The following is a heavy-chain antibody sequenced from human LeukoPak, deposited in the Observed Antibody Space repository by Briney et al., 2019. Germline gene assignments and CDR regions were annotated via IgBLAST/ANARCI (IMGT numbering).Heavy chain of an antibody. Sequence: GGSLRLSCVGSGFTSIAYALTWARQAPGKGLEWVSGISGGGVTKYYADSVKDRFTISRDNAKNALYLQMSSLRAEDTAVYHCARGGGGYVGFVYWGQGTLVTVSS. V-gene: IGHV3-23*01. CDR1: GFTSIAYA. J-gene: IGHJ4*02. CDR3: ARGGGGYVGFVY. D-gene: IGHD5-12*01. CDR2: ISGGGVTK.